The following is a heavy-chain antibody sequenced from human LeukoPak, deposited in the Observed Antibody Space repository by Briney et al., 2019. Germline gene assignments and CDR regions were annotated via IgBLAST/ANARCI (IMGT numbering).Heavy chain of an antibody. CDR3: ASVRSLDY. J-gene: IGHJ4*02. CDR2: ITSNGGST. CDR1: GFTFSSYA. D-gene: IGHD2-8*01. V-gene: IGHV3-64D*06. Sequence: PGGSLRLSCSASGFTFSSYAMQWVRQAPGKGLEYVSAITSNGGSTYYADSVKGRFTVSRDNSKNTLYLQMSSLRVEDTAVYYCASVRSLDYWGQGTLVTVSS.